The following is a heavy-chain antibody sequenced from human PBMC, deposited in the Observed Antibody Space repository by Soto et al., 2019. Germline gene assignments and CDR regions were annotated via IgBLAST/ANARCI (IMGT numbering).Heavy chain of an antibody. Sequence: GESLKISCKGSGYSFTSYWISWVRQMPGKGLEWMGRTDPSDSYTNYSPSFQGHVTISADKSISTAYLQWSSLKASDTAMYYCARHGRGYSYGSGNDYWGQGTLVTVSS. CDR2: TDPSDSYT. CDR1: GYSFTSYW. V-gene: IGHV5-10-1*01. D-gene: IGHD5-18*01. J-gene: IGHJ4*02. CDR3: ARHGRGYSYGSGNDY.